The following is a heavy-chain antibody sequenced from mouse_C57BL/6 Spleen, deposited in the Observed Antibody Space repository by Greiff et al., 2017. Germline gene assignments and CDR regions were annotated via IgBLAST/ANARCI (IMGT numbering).Heavy chain of an antibody. CDR1: GFNIKDDY. J-gene: IGHJ4*01. V-gene: IGHV14-4*01. D-gene: IGHD3-2*02. CDR3: TTRAAQAGMDY. CDR2: IDPENGDT. Sequence: EVKLVESGAELVRPGASVKLSCTASGFNIKDDYMHWVKQRPEQGLEWIGWIDPENGDTEYASKFQGKATITADTSSNTAYLQLSSLTSEDTAVYYCTTRAAQAGMDYWGQGTSVTVSS.